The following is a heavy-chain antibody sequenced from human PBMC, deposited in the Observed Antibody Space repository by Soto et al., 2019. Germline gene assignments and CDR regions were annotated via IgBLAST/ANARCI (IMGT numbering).Heavy chain of an antibody. V-gene: IGHV3-33*08. CDR3: ARALCRYNWNYDAFDI. CDR1: GFTFSSYG. D-gene: IGHD1-7*01. CDR2: IWYDGSNK. J-gene: IGHJ3*02. Sequence: GGSLRLSCAASGFTFSSYGMHWVRQAPGKGLEWVAVIWYDGSNKYYADSVKGRFTISRDNSKNTLYLKMNSLRAEDTAVYYCARALCRYNWNYDAFDIWGQGTMVTVSS.